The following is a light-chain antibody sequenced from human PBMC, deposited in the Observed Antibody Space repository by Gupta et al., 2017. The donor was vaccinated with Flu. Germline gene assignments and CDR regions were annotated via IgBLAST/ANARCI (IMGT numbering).Light chain of an antibody. CDR2: DAS. J-gene: IGKJ2*02. CDR1: QYITTY. Sequence: ASVGDRVTITCQASQYITTYVKWYHQKPGEAPKHLIYDASRLGTGVPSRCSGSGYGTDVSITLNSLLPEDTGTYYCQQYPGTFGQGTKLEIK. V-gene: IGKV1-33*01. CDR3: QQYPGT.